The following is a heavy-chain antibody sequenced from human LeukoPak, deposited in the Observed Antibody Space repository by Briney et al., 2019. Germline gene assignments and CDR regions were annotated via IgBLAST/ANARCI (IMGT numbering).Heavy chain of an antibody. CDR3: ARSMVRGVIALCDY. D-gene: IGHD3-10*01. CDR2: INPNSGGT. V-gene: IGHV1-2*02. J-gene: IGHJ4*02. CDR1: GYTFTGYY. Sequence: VASVKVSCKASGYTFTGYYMHWVRQAPGQGLEWMGWINPNSGGTNYAQKFQGRVTMTRDTSISTAYMELSRLRSDDTAVYYCARSMVRGVIALCDYWGQGTLVTVSS.